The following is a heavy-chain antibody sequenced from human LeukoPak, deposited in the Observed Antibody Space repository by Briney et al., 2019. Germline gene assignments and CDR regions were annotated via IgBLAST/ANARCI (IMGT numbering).Heavy chain of an antibody. V-gene: IGHV4-34*01. CDR1: GGSFSGYY. Sequence: SETLSFTCAVYGGSFSGYYWSWVRQPPGKGLEWIGEINHSGSTNYNPSLKSRVTISVHPSKNQFSLRLSSVTAADTAMYYCAGRLTYSYAIDYWGQGTLVTASS. J-gene: IGHJ4*02. D-gene: IGHD5-18*01. CDR3: AGRLTYSYAIDY. CDR2: INHSGST.